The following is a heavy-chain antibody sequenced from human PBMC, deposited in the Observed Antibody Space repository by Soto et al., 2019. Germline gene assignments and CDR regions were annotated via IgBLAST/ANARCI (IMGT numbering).Heavy chain of an antibody. Sequence: EVQLLESGGGLVQAGGSLRLSCAASGFSFNSYSMSWVRQAPGKGLERVAGIIGSGDSAYYADSVKGRFTITRDNSKNTLYLQMNSLRAGDTAIYYCAKDRGTTTVTFDAFQQWGQGTLVAVSS. CDR1: GFSFNSYS. D-gene: IGHD4-17*01. J-gene: IGHJ1*01. CDR3: AKDRGTTTVTFDAFQQ. V-gene: IGHV3-23*01. CDR2: IIGSGDSA.